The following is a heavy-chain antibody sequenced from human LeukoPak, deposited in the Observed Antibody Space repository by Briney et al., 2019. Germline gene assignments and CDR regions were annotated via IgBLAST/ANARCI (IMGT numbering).Heavy chain of an antibody. CDR1: GFTFGSYE. V-gene: IGHV3-48*03. CDR3: AELGITMIGGV. Sequence: GGSLRLSYAASGFTFGSYEMNWVRQAPGQGLEWVSYISSSGSTIYYADSVKGRFTISRDNAKNSLYLQMNSLRAEDTAVYYCAELGITMIGGVWGKGTTVTISS. CDR2: ISSSGSTI. J-gene: IGHJ6*04. D-gene: IGHD3-10*02.